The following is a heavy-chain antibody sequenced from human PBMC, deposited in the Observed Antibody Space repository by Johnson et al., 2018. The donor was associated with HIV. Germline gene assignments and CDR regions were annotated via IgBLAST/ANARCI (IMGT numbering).Heavy chain of an antibody. CDR2: IGTAGDT. CDR3: AKGAVAGINDAFDI. V-gene: IGHV3-13*01. J-gene: IGHJ3*02. D-gene: IGHD6-19*01. Sequence: VQVVESGGGLVQPGGSLRLSCVASGFSFRSYWMTWVRQATGKGLEWVSAIGTAGDTYYPGSVKGRFTISRENAKNSLYLQMNSLRTEDTALYYCAKGAVAGINDAFDIWGQGTMVTVSS. CDR1: GFSFRSYW.